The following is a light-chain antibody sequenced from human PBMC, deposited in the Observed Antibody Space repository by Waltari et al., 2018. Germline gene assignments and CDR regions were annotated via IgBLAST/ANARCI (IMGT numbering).Light chain of an antibody. CDR1: QSVRRT. CDR2: DAS. J-gene: IGKJ1*01. V-gene: IGKV3-20*01. CDR3: QKYGTLPAT. Sequence: DIVLTQSPGTLSVSPGARATLSCRASQSVRRTLAWYQQKPGQAPRLLIDDASTRATGGADRVSGSGFGTDFSLTSSRLEPEDFAVYYCQKYGTLPATFGQGTKVEIK.